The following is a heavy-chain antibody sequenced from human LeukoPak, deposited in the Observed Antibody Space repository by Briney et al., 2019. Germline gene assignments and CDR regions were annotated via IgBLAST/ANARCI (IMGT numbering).Heavy chain of an antibody. CDR3: ARDGRYDYVWGSYRFPYY. CDR2: IWYDGSNK. CDR1: GFTFSSYG. V-gene: IGHV3-33*08. D-gene: IGHD3-16*02. J-gene: IGHJ4*02. Sequence: GRSLRLSCAASGFTFSSYGMHWVRQAPGKGLEWVAVIWYDGSNKYYADSVKGRFTISRDNSKNTLYLQMNSLRAEDTAVYYCARDGRYDYVWGSYRFPYYWGQGTLVTVSS.